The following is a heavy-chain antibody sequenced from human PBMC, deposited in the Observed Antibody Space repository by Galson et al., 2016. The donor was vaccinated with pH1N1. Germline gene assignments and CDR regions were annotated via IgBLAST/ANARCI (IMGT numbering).Heavy chain of an antibody. J-gene: IGHJ5*02. CDR1: GFSLSTSGMC. D-gene: IGHD4-17*01. CDR2: IDWDDDK. CDR3: ARMTYGDYSNLFDP. V-gene: IGHV2-70*01. Sequence: PALVKPTQTLTLTCTFSGFSLSTSGMCVSWIRQPPGKALEWLALIDWDDDKYYSTSLKTRLTISKDTSKNQVVLTITNMDPVDTATYYCARMTYGDYSNLFDPWGQGTLVTVSS.